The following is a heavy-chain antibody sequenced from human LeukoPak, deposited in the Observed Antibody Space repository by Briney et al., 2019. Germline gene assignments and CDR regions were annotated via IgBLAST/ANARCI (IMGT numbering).Heavy chain of an antibody. V-gene: IGHV3-30*02. CDR3: AKEMKPWMHFDC. CDR2: IWYDGSKK. J-gene: IGHJ4*02. Sequence: GGSLRLSCAASGFTFSSCGMHWVRQAPGKGLEWVAVIWYDGSKKYYADSVKGRFTISRDNSKNTLYLQMNSLRAEDTAVYYCAKEMKPWMHFDCWGQGTLVTVSS. D-gene: IGHD5-12*01. CDR1: GFTFSSCG.